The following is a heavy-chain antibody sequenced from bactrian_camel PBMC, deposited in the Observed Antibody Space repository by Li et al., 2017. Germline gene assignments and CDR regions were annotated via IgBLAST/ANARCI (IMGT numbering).Heavy chain of an antibody. V-gene: IGHV3S1*01. CDR1: ENTASTNC. Sequence: HVQLVESGGGSVQAGGSLRLSCEFSENTASTNCMTWFRQAPGKEREGVAAMYQGGAKTYYADSVKGRFTISQDYAKNTMYLQMNSLKTEDTAVYTVRQLVAVMSTLSVARGSARGPRSPSP. D-gene: IGHD6*01. J-gene: IGHJ4*01. CDR2: MYQGGAKT.